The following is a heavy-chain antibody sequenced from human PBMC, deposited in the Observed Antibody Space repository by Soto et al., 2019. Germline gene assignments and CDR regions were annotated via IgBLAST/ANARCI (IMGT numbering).Heavy chain of an antibody. J-gene: IGHJ5*02. CDR3: ARDQLEGNWFDP. CDR1: GGSIRSGGYS. D-gene: IGHD1-1*01. V-gene: IGHV4-30-2*01. Sequence: QLQLQESGSGLVRPSQTLSLTCTVSGGSIRSGGYSWNWIRQPPGKGLEWIGYIYHSGSTLYNPSHKSRVTISVDKSKNQFSLKLTSVTAADTAVYYCARDQLEGNWFDPWGQGTLVTVSS. CDR2: IYHSGST.